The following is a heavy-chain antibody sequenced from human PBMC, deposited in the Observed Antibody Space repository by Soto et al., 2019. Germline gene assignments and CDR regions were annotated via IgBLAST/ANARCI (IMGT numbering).Heavy chain of an antibody. CDR2: ISYDGSNK. V-gene: IGHV3-30*04. D-gene: IGHD3-10*01. Sequence: SCKASGGKLRSHSISYVRQAPRHGLEWVAVISYDGSNKYYADSVTGRFTISRDNSKNTWYLQMNSLRAEDTAVYYCAKGLRRYYGSGSYYNAYYYYGMDVWGQGNTVTASS. J-gene: IGHJ6*02. CDR3: AKGLRRYYGSGSYYNAYYYYGMDV. CDR1: GGKLRSHS.